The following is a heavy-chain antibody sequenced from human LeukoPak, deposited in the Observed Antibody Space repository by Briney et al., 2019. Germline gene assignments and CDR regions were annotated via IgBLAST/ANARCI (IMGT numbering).Heavy chain of an antibody. Sequence: GGSLRLSCAASGFTFSSYAMHWVRQAPGKGLEYVSAISSNGGSTYYANSVKGRFTISRDNSKNTLYLQMGSLRAEDMAVYYCARDFMRPAAGRIGGFDYWGQGTLVTVSS. CDR2: ISSNGGST. D-gene: IGHD6-13*01. CDR3: ARDFMRPAAGRIGGFDY. CDR1: GFTFSSYA. J-gene: IGHJ4*02. V-gene: IGHV3-64*01.